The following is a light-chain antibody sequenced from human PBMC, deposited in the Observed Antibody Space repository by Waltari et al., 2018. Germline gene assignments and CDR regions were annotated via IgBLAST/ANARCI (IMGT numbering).Light chain of an antibody. Sequence: QSALTQPASVSGSPGQSITISCTGTSSDVGSYNLVSWYQQHPGKAHKLMIYEGSKRPSGVSNRFSGSKSGNTASLTISGLQAEDEADYYCCSYAGSSTPWVFGGGTKLTVL. V-gene: IGLV2-23*01. CDR1: SSDVGSYNL. CDR2: EGS. CDR3: CSYAGSSTPWV. J-gene: IGLJ3*02.